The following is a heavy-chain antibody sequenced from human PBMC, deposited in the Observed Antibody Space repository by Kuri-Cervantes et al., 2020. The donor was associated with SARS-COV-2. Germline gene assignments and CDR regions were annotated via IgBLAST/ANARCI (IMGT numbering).Heavy chain of an antibody. CDR3: ARDPNANHNNWFDP. J-gene: IGHJ5*02. CDR2: IYHSGST. Sequence: SETLSLTCTVSGYSISSGYYWGWIRQPPGKGLEWIGSIYHSGSTYYNPSLKSQVTISVDTSKNQFSLKLSSVTAADTAVYYCARDPNANHNNWFDPWGQGTLVTVSS. V-gene: IGHV4-38-2*02. CDR1: GYSISSGYY. D-gene: IGHD4/OR15-4a*01.